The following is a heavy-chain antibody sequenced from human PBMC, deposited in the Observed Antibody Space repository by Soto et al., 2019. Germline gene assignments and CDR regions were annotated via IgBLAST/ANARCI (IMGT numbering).Heavy chain of an antibody. V-gene: IGHV4-34*10. J-gene: IGHJ4*02. D-gene: IGHD1-26*01. Sequence: PSETLSLTCAVYGGSFSDYYWSWIRQPPGKGLEWIGYIYHSGSTKYSPSFQGQVTISVDQSITTAYLQWSRLKASDTAVYYCAAYNGIYVDYWGQGTLVTVSS. CDR2: IYHSGST. CDR1: GGSFSDYY. CDR3: AAYNGIYVDY.